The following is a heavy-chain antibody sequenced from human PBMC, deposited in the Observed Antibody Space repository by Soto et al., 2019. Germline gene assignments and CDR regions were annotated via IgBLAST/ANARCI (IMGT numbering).Heavy chain of an antibody. Sequence: SVKVSCKASGGTFSSYTISWVRQAPGQGLEWMGRIIPILGIANYAQKFQGRVTITADKSTSTAYMELSSLRSEDTAVYYCARAIPLDYSNSYYYYYYGMDVWGQGTTVTVSS. D-gene: IGHD4-4*01. J-gene: IGHJ6*02. CDR3: ARAIPLDYSNSYYYYYYGMDV. CDR1: GGTFSSYT. CDR2: IIPILGIA. V-gene: IGHV1-69*02.